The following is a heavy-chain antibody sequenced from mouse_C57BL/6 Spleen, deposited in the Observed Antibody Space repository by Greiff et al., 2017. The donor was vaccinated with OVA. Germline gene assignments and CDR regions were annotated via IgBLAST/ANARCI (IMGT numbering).Heavy chain of an antibody. D-gene: IGHD2-3*01. CDR2: ICPRSGNT. CDR1: GYTFTGYG. J-gene: IGHJ2*01. V-gene: IGHV1-81*01. Sequence: QVQLQQSGAELARPGASVKLSCKASGYTFTGYGIRWVRQGPGQGLEWIGEICPRSGNTYSNEKVKGRATLTADNSSSTAYMEFRSLTSEDSAVYFCASRDDGPSDVWGQGTTLTVSS. CDR3: ASRDDGPSDV.